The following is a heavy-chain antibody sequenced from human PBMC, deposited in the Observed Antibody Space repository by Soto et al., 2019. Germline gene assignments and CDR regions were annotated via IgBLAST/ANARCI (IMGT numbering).Heavy chain of an antibody. CDR1: GDSISSSTYY. D-gene: IGHD5-12*01. J-gene: IGHJ4*02. V-gene: IGHV4-39*01. CDR3: ARGGGIVAPDY. Sequence: SETLSLTCTVSGDSISSSTYYCGWIRQPPGKGLEWIGTIYYSGSTYYNPSLKSRVTISADTSKNQFSLKLTSVTAADTAVYYCARGGGIVAPDYWGQGTLVTVSS. CDR2: IYYSGST.